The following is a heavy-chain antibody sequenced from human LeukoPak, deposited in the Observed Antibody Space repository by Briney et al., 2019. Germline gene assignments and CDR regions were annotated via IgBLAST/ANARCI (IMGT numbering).Heavy chain of an antibody. CDR2: ISSSSSYI. CDR3: ARETGGSYSSHAFDI. CDR1: GFTFSSYS. V-gene: IGHV3-21*01. J-gene: IGHJ3*02. D-gene: IGHD1-26*01. Sequence: GGSLRLSCAASGFTFSSYSMNWVRQAPGKGLEWVSSISSSSSYIYYADSVKGRFTISRDNDKNSLYLQMNSLRAEDTAVYYCARETGGSYSSHAFDIWGQGTMVTVSS.